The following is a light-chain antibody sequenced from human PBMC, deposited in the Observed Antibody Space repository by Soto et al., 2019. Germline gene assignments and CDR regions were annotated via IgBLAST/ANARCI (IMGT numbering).Light chain of an antibody. CDR2: PAS. V-gene: IGKV1-12*01. CDR1: QGIGSW. Sequence: DIQMTQSPSFLSASIGDRVTITCRASQGIGSWLAWYQQVPGRAPRLLIFPASPFQSGVSSRFRGSGSGTDFTLTITSLQPEDCATYFCLQANNFPVTFGEGTKVEMK. CDR3: LQANNFPVT. J-gene: IGKJ4*01.